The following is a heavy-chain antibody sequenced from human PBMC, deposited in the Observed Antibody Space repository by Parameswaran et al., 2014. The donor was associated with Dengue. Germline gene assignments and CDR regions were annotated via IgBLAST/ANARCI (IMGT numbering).Heavy chain of an antibody. Sequence: RWIRQPPGKGLEWIGYIYYSGSISYNPSLKSRVTISPDTSDKRFSLKLTSVTAADTAVYYCARGSTSPNYFDPWGQGTLVTVSS. D-gene: IGHD2-2*01. CDR3: ARGSTSPNYFDP. CDR2: IYYSGSI. J-gene: IGHJ4*02. V-gene: IGHV4-30-4*01.